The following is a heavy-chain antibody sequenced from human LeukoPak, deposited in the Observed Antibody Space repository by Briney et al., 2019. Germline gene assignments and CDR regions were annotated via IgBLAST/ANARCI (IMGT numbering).Heavy chain of an antibody. V-gene: IGHV4-59*01. CDR3: ATGYGDFRVEGRYFYS. J-gene: IGHJ4*02. CDR1: GGSISSYY. Sequence: SETLSLTCTVSGGSISSYYWSWIRQPPGKGLEWIGYIYYSGSTNYNPTLKSRVTISIDTSKKHFFLKLKSVTAADTAVYYCATGYGDFRVEGRYFYSWGQGTLVTVSS. D-gene: IGHD4-17*01. CDR2: IYYSGST.